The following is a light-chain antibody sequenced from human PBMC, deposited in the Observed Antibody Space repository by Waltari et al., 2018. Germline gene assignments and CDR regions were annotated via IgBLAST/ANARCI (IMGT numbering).Light chain of an antibody. Sequence: YDLKQPPSVSVSPGQTARITCSGDAFPNQYASWCQQKPGQAPVVVIYKDTERPSGIPERFSGVSSGTTVTLTISGVQAEDAADYYCQSGDSSGTSWVFGGGTKLTVL. CDR2: KDT. J-gene: IGLJ3*02. V-gene: IGLV3-25*03. CDR1: AFPNQY. CDR3: QSGDSSGTSWV.